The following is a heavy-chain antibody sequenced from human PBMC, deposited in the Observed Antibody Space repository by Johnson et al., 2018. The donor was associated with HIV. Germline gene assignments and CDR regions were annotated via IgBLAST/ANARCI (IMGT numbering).Heavy chain of an antibody. J-gene: IGHJ3*02. CDR3: ARVFAYDSSGSNRGAHDAFDI. V-gene: IGHV3-30*04. D-gene: IGHD3-22*01. CDR2: ISYDANNK. CDR1: GIAFTNYA. Sequence: HVQLVESGGGVVPPGRSLRIYCAVSGIAFTNYAMHWVRLAPGKGLQWVAVISYDANNKYYAGFVRGRFTISRDNSKTPLYLQMNSLRAEDTAVYYYARVFAYDSSGSNRGAHDAFDIWGQGTMVTVSS.